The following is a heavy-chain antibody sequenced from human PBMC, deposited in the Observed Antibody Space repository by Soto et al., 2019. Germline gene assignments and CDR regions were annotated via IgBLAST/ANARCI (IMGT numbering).Heavy chain of an antibody. D-gene: IGHD1-26*01. CDR1: GYTFSNYT. CDR2: ITPIFGTA. Sequence: ASVKVSCKASGYTFSNYTINWLRQAPGQGLEWMGGITPIFGTANYAQKFQGKVTITADAATTSVYMEMSSLRSEDAAMYYCARHLGATTGHDSWGQGPRVTVS. V-gene: IGHV1-69*13. CDR3: ARHLGATTGHDS. J-gene: IGHJ4*02.